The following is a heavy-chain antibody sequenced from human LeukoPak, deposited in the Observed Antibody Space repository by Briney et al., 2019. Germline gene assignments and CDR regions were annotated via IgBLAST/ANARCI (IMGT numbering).Heavy chain of an antibody. J-gene: IGHJ4*02. V-gene: IGHV4-59*08. D-gene: IGHD6-13*01. CDR1: GGSISSYY. CDR2: IYYSGST. CDR3: ARGIAAAGTPPDFDY. Sequence: SETLSLTCTVSGGSISSYYWSWIRQLPGKGLEWIGYIYYSGSTNYNPSLKSRVTISVDTSKNQFSPKLSSVTAADTAVYYCARGIAAAGTPPDFDYWGQGTLVTVSS.